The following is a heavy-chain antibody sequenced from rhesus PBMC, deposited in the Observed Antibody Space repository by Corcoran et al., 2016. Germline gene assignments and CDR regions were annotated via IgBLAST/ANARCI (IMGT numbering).Heavy chain of an antibody. V-gene: IGHV4-169*01. CDR2: IYGSGSST. Sequence: QLQLQESGPGLVKPSETLSVTCAVSGGSISRRYWSWIRQAPGKGLGGIGYIYGSGSSTNYNPSLKSRVTLSVDTSKNQLSLKLSSVTTADTAVYYCARGGVYHYWYFDLWGPGTPITISS. CDR3: ARGGVYHYWYFDL. CDR1: GGSISRRY. J-gene: IGHJ2*01. D-gene: IGHD3-34*01.